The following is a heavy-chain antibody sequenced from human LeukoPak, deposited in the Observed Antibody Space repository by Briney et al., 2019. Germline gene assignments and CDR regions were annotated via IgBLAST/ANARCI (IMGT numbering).Heavy chain of an antibody. CDR3: ARDYFSDYVFDF. J-gene: IGHJ4*02. CDR2: TSADNGHT. Sequence: ASVKVSCKASGYTFTSYGISWVRQAPGQGLEWMGFTSADNGHTNYVLKFQGRVTMTTDTSTNTAYMELRSLRFDDTAMYYCARDYFSDYVFDFWGQGTLITVSS. CDR1: GYTFTSYG. V-gene: IGHV1-18*01. D-gene: IGHD3-10*02.